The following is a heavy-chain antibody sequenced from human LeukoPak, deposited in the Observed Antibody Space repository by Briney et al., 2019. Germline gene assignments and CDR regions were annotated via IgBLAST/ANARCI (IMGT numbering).Heavy chain of an antibody. Sequence: ASVTVSCTASGYTFTIYGITWVRQAPGQGLEWMGWISAYNGNTNYAQKVQGRVTMTTDTSTSTAYMELRSLRSDDTAVYYCARSQYDYIWGNYRNPDYWGQGTLVTVSS. D-gene: IGHD3-16*02. CDR3: ARSQYDYIWGNYRNPDY. CDR1: GYTFTIYG. J-gene: IGHJ4*02. V-gene: IGHV1-18*01. CDR2: ISAYNGNT.